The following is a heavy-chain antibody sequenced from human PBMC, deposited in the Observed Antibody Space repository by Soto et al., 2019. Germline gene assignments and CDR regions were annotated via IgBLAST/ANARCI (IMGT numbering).Heavy chain of an antibody. J-gene: IGHJ4*02. V-gene: IGHV1-69*13. CDR2: IIPIFGTA. D-gene: IGHD6-13*01. CDR1: GGTFSSYA. Sequence: GASVKVSCKASGGTFSSYAISWVRQAPGQGLEWMGGIIPIFGTANYAQKFQGRVTITADESTSTAYMELSRLRSEDTAVYYCARLNGDSSSWPDYWGQGTLVTVSS. CDR3: ARLNGDSSSWPDY.